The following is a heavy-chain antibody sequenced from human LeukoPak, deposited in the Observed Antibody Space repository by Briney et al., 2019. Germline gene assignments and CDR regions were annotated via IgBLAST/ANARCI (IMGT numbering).Heavy chain of an antibody. Sequence: ASVKVSCKASGYTFTGYYMHWVRQAPGQGLEWMGRINPNSGGTNYAQKFQGRVTMTRDTSISTAYMELSRLRSDDTAVYYCARGIRSGGSCYNWFDPWGQGTLVTVSS. CDR1: GYTFTGYY. CDR3: ARGIRSGGSCYNWFDP. J-gene: IGHJ5*02. D-gene: IGHD2-15*01. V-gene: IGHV1-2*06. CDR2: INPNSGGT.